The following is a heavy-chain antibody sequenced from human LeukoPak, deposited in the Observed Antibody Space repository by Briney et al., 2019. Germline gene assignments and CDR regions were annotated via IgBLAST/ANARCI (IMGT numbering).Heavy chain of an antibody. J-gene: IGHJ4*02. CDR2: IYRSGTT. CDR3: ARAYSSTPGNYCFDY. CDR1: VYSISSGYF. Sequence: SETLSLTCAVSVYSISSGYFWGWIRQTLGKGPEWIASIYRSGTTYYNPSLESRVTISVDTSVNQFSLKLTSVTAADTTVYYCARAYSSTPGNYCFDYWGQGTLVTVPS. D-gene: IGHD6-13*01. V-gene: IGHV4-38-2*01.